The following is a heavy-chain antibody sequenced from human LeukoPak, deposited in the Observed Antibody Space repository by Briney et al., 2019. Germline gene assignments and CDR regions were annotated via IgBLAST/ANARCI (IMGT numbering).Heavy chain of an antibody. CDR2: IYYSGST. D-gene: IGHD3-10*01. V-gene: IGHV4-59*01. CDR3: ARGPGVQGLDY. Sequence: PSETLSLTCTVSGGSISSYYWSWLRQPPGKGLEWIGYIYYSGSTNYNPSLKSRLTISVDTSKNQFFLKLRSVTAADTAVYYCARGPGVQGLDYWGQGTLVTVSS. CDR1: GGSISSYY. J-gene: IGHJ4*02.